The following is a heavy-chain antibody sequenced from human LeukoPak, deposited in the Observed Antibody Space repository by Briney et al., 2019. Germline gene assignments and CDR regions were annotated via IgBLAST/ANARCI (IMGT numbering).Heavy chain of an antibody. CDR2: IWYGGSNK. V-gene: IGHV3-33*01. CDR1: GFTFSSYG. D-gene: IGHD2-2*01. Sequence: GGSLGLSCAASGFTFSSYGMHWVRQAPGKGLEWVAVIWYGGSNKYYADSVMGRFTISRDNSKNTLYLQMNSLRAEDTAVYYCARDWGQLPDYWGQGTLVTVSS. CDR3: ARDWGQLPDY. J-gene: IGHJ4*02.